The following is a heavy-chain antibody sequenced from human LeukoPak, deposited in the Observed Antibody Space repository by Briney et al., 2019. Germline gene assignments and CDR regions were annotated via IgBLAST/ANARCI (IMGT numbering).Heavy chain of an antibody. J-gene: IGHJ4*02. V-gene: IGHV3-30-3*01. D-gene: IGHD1-26*01. CDR1: GFTFSSYA. CDR2: ISYDGSNK. CDR3: AKDPSPGSYHVFDY. Sequence: GGSLRLSCAASGFTFSSYAMHWVRQAPGKGLEWVAVISYDGSNKYYADSVKGRFTISRDNSKNTLYLQMNSLRAEDTAVFYCAKDPSPGSYHVFDYWGQGTLVTVSS.